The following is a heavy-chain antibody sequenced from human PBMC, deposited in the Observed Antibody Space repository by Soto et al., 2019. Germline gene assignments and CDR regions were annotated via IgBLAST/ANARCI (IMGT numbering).Heavy chain of an antibody. CDR1: GGSISSYY. D-gene: IGHD3-22*01. V-gene: IGHV4-59*08. CDR2: IYYSGST. J-gene: IGHJ4*02. CDR3: ARYNDSSAYWFDY. Sequence: SETLSLTCTVSGGSISSYYWSWIRQPPGKGLEWIGYIYYSGSTNYNPSLKSRVTISVDTPKNQFSLKLSSVTAADTAVYYCARYNDSSAYWFDYWGQGTLLTVSS.